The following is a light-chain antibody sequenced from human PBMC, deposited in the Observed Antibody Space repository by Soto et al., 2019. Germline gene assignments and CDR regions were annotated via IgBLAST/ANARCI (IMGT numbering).Light chain of an antibody. J-gene: IGKJ1*01. Sequence: EIVMTQSPATLSVSPGERAALSCRASQSVSSNLAWYQQKPGQAPRLLIHGTSSRATGIPDRFSGSGSGTDFTLTINRLEPEDFAVYYCQQYGSSSSWTFGQGTKVDIK. CDR1: QSVSSN. CDR2: GTS. V-gene: IGKV3-20*01. CDR3: QQYGSSSSWT.